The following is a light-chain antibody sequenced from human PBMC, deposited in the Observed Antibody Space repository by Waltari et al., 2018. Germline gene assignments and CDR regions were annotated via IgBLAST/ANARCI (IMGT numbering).Light chain of an antibody. Sequence: AIRMTPSPSSFSASTGDRVTITCRASQGIISYLAWYQQKPGKDPKLLIYAASTLQSGVPSRFSGSGSGTDFTLTISCLQSEDFATYYCQQYYSYPRTFGPGTKVDSK. CDR2: AAS. V-gene: IGKV1-8*01. CDR1: QGIISY. CDR3: QQYYSYPRT. J-gene: IGKJ3*01.